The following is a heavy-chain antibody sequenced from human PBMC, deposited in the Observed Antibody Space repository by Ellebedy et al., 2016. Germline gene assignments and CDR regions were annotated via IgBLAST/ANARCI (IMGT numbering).Heavy chain of an antibody. Sequence: GGSLRLSCAASGFTFSSYAMSWVRQAPGKGLEWVSAISGSGGSTYYADSVKGRFTISRDNSKNTLYLQMNSLRAEDTAVYYCAKWGDYTIFGVVIHLTRQGYYYYGMDVWGQGTTVTVSS. V-gene: IGHV3-23*01. J-gene: IGHJ6*02. CDR2: ISGSGGST. D-gene: IGHD3-3*01. CDR3: AKWGDYTIFGVVIHLTRQGYYYYGMDV. CDR1: GFTFSSYA.